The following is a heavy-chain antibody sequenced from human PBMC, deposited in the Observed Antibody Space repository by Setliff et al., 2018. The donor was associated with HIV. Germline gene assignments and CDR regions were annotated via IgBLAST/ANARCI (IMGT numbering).Heavy chain of an antibody. D-gene: IGHD6-19*01. CDR2: INHRGSA. CDR1: GGSFSGYY. J-gene: IGHJ4*02. Sequence: SETLSLTCAVYGGSFSGYYWSWIRQPPGKGLEWIGEINHRGSAYYNPSFKSRVTLSVDTSENQFSLRLSSVTAADTAVYFCARGGTVSADFDSWGQGTLVTVSS. CDR3: ARGGTVSADFDS. V-gene: IGHV4-34*01.